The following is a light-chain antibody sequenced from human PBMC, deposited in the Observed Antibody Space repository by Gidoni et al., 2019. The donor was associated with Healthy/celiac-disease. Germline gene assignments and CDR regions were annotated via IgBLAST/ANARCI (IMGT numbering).Light chain of an antibody. V-gene: IGKV1-39*01. J-gene: IGKJ5*01. CDR1: QSISSY. Sequence: DIQMPQSPSSLSASGGDRVTITCRASQSISSYLNWYQQKPGKAPKLLIYAASSLQSGVPSRFSGSGSGTDFTLTISSLQPEDFATYYCQQSYSTPITFGEGTRLEIK. CDR3: QQSYSTPIT. CDR2: AAS.